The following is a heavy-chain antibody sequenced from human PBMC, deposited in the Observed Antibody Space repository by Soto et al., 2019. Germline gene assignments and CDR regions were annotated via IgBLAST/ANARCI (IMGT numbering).Heavy chain of an antibody. Sequence: QITLKESGPTLVKPTQTLTLTCTFSGFSLSTSGVGVGWIRQPPGKALEWLALIYWDDDKRYSPSLKSRLTITKDTSKNQVVLTMTNMDPVDTATYYCAHLFYDILTGYYPNWFDPWGQGTLVTVSS. CDR2: IYWDDDK. D-gene: IGHD3-9*01. V-gene: IGHV2-5*02. CDR1: GFSLSTSGVG. CDR3: AHLFYDILTGYYPNWFDP. J-gene: IGHJ5*02.